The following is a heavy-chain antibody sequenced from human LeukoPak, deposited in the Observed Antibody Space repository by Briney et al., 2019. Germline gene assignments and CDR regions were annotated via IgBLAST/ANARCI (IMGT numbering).Heavy chain of an antibody. CDR2: IRSDGSNK. D-gene: IGHD3-10*01. J-gene: IGHJ6*03. Sequence: PGGSLRLSCAASGFTFSTYGMHWVRQAPGKGLEWVAFIRSDGSNKYYADSVKGRFTISRDNSKNTLYLQMNSLKGDDTAVYYCAKDSAFYYIDVWGKGTTVIISS. CDR1: GFTFSTYG. CDR3: AKDSAFYYIDV. V-gene: IGHV3-30*02.